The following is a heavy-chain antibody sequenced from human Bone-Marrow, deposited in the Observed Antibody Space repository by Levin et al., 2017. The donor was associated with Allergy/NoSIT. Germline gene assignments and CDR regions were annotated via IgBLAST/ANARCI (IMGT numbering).Heavy chain of an antibody. CDR2: IYSGGST. CDR3: ARDDGSGGPFDY. V-gene: IGHV3-66*02. CDR1: GFSVSSNY. J-gene: IGHJ4*02. Sequence: GESLKISCAVSGFSVSSNYMSWVRQAPGKGLEWVSVIYSGGSTYYSDSVKGRLTISRDNSKNTLYLQMNSLSTEDTAVYYCARDDGSGGPFDYWGQGTLVTVSS. D-gene: IGHD3-10*01.